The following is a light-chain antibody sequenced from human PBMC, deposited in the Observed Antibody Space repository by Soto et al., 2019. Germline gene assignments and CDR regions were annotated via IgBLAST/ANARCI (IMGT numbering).Light chain of an antibody. J-gene: IGKJ4*01. CDR2: GTS. V-gene: IGKV3-15*01. CDR1: QDVANN. CDR3: QQYNTWLT. Sequence: EIVMTQSPATLSVSPGERATLSCRASQDVANNLAWYQQKPGQAPRLLIYGTSTRATGIPARFGGSGSGTEFTLTISSLQSEDFAIYYCQQYNTWLTFGRGTKVEI.